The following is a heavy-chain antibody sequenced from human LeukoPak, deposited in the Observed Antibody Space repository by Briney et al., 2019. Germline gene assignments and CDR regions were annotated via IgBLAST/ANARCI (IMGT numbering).Heavy chain of an antibody. D-gene: IGHD2-15*01. V-gene: IGHV3-23*01. CDR2: ISGNGGST. CDR1: GFTLRSSA. J-gene: IGHJ6*02. CDR3: AMRPADCSSSSCPTINRYYYGMDV. Sequence: GGSLRLSCAASGFTLRSSAMSWVRQAPGKGLEWVSAISGNGGSTYYADSVKGRFTIPRDNSKNTLHLQLNSLRDEDTAMYYCAMRPADCSSSSCPTINRYYYGMDVWGQGTTVIVSS.